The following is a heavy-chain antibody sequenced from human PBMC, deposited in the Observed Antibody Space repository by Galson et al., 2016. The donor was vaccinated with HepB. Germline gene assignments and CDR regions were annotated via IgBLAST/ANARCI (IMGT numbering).Heavy chain of an antibody. V-gene: IGHV6-1*01. J-gene: IGHJ3*02. CDR2: TYYRSKWYN. CDR1: GDSVSSNSAA. CDR3: SYGFDI. D-gene: IGHD3-10*01. Sequence: CAISGDSVSSNSAAWNWIRQSLSRGLEWLGGTYYRSKWYNGYAASVKSRITINPDTSKNQFPLQLNSVTPEDTAVYYCSYGFDIWGQGTMVTVSS.